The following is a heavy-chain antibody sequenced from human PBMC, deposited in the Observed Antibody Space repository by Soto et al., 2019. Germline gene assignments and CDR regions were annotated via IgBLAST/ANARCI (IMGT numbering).Heavy chain of an antibody. J-gene: IGHJ4*02. Sequence: QVQLVESGGGVVQPGRSLRLSCAASGFTFSSYGMHWVRQAPGKGLEWVAVISYDGSNKYYADSVKDRFTISRDNSKNTLYLQMNSLRAEDTAVYYCAKDHRGRQSVDYWGQGTLVTVSS. D-gene: IGHD6-25*01. V-gene: IGHV3-30*18. CDR3: AKDHRGRQSVDY. CDR1: GFTFSSYG. CDR2: ISYDGSNK.